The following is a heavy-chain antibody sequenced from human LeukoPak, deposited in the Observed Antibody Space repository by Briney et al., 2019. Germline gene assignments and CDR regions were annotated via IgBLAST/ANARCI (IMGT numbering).Heavy chain of an antibody. D-gene: IGHD3-22*01. CDR1: GFTFSSYA. V-gene: IGHV3-23*01. J-gene: IGHJ4*02. CDR2: TSGSGDGT. CDR3: AKLRDFFDSSGQFDY. Sequence: GGSLRLSCAASGFTFSSYAMSWVRQAPGKGLEWVSATSGSGDGTFYADSVKGRFNISRDNSKNTLYLQMNSLRAEDTAIYYCAKLRDFFDSSGQFDYWGQGTLVTVSS.